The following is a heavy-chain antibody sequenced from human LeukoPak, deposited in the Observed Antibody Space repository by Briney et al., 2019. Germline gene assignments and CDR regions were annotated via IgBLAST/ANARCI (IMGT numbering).Heavy chain of an antibody. CDR1: GFTFGNYG. Sequence: GGSLRLSCAASGFTFGNYGMSWVRQAPGKGLEWVAFIRYDGSNKYYADSVKGRFTISRDNSKNTLYLQMNSLRAEDTAVYYCAKDSAGTVGVRGVMFDVWPDYWGQGTLVTVSS. CDR3: AKDSAGTVGVRGVMFDVWPDY. CDR2: IRYDGSNK. D-gene: IGHD3-10*01. J-gene: IGHJ4*02. V-gene: IGHV3-30*02.